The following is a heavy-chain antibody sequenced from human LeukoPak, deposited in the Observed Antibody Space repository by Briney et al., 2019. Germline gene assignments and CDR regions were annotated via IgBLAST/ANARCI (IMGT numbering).Heavy chain of an antibody. V-gene: IGHV4-59*01. CDR1: GGSISSYY. D-gene: IGHD5-24*01. Sequence: SETLSLTCTVSGGSISSYYWSWIRQPPGKGLEWIGYLYDTGITNYNPSLKSRVTISVDTSKNQFSLKLSSVTAADTAVYYCARGTVRDGYNFNYWGQGTLVTVS. CDR2: LYDTGIT. CDR3: ARGTVRDGYNFNY. J-gene: IGHJ4*02.